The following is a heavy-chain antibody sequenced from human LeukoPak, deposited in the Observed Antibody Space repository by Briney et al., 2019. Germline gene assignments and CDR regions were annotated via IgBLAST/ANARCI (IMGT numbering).Heavy chain of an antibody. V-gene: IGHV4-61*02. Sequence: SETLSLTCTVSGGSISSGSYYWSRIRQPAGKGLEWIGRIYTSGSTNYNPSLKSRVTISVDTSKNQFSLKLSSVTAADTAVYYCARDSNSYGYGSELYYFDYWGQGTLVTVSS. D-gene: IGHD5-18*01. CDR2: IYTSGST. CDR1: GGSISSGSYY. J-gene: IGHJ4*02. CDR3: ARDSNSYGYGSELYYFDY.